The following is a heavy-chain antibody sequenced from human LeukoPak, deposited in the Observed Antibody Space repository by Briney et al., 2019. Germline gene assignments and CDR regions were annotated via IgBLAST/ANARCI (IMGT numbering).Heavy chain of an antibody. CDR2: LSSGGINK. CDR1: GFTFSTYG. Sequence: GESLKISCAASGFTFSTYGIHWVRQAPGKGLEWVGLLSSGGINKHYADSVKGRFIISRDNSMNTLYLQMNSLGVEDTAVYYCARDHAGSGRAFDYWGQGTLVTVSS. CDR3: ARDHAGSGRAFDY. D-gene: IGHD2-15*01. V-gene: IGHV3-30*03. J-gene: IGHJ4*02.